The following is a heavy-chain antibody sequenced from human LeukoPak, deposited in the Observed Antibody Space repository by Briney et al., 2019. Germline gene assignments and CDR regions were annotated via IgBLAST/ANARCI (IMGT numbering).Heavy chain of an antibody. Sequence: SETLSLTCTVSGGSISSGGYYWSWIRQHPGKGLEWIGYIYYSGSTYYNPSLKSRVTISVDTSKNQFSLKLSSVTAADTAVYYCARVVRYGSVADGHHQYYFDYWGQGTLVTVSS. CDR2: IYYSGST. V-gene: IGHV4-31*03. J-gene: IGHJ4*02. CDR3: ARVVRYGSVADGHHQYYFDY. D-gene: IGHD3-10*01. CDR1: GGSISSGGYY.